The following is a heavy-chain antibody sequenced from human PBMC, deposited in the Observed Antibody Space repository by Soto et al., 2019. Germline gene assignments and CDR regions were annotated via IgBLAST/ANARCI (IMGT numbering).Heavy chain of an antibody. CDR1: VGTFSSYA. CDR2: IIPIFGTA. J-gene: IGHJ3*02. V-gene: IGHV1-69*13. CDR3: ARDRTVAAFDI. Sequence: SSVKVACKASVGTFSSYAISWLRQAPGQGLEWMGGIIPIFGTANYAQKFQGRVTITADESTSTAYIELSSLTSEDTAGYYCARDRTVAAFDIWGQGTMVTVSS.